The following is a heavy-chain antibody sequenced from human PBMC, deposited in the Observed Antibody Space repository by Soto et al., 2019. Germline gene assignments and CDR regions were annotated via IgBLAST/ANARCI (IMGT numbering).Heavy chain of an antibody. CDR3: ARVGSSCHSGGCYYYYGLGV. Sequence: QVRLQESGPGLVKPSATLSLSCLVSGDSVGNGPYYWSWIRQSPGEGLEWIAYIYYSGSTNVNPSLESRVNISIDMSKNQFFLELRSVTAADAAVYFCARVGSSCHSGGCYYYYGLGVWGQGTTVAISS. J-gene: IGHJ6*02. CDR1: GDSVGNGPYY. V-gene: IGHV4-61*01. CDR2: IYYSGST. D-gene: IGHD1-26*01.